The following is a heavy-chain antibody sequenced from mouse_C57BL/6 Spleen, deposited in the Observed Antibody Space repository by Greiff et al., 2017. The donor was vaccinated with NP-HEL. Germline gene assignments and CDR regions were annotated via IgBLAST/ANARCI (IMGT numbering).Heavy chain of an antibody. V-gene: IGHV5-4*03. J-gene: IGHJ2*01. CDR3: ARGYDGYFFDY. D-gene: IGHD2-3*01. Sequence: EVKLVESGGGLVKPGGSLKLSCAASGFTFSSSAMSWVRQTPEKWLEWVATISDGGSYTYYPDNVKGRFTISKDNAKNNLYLQMSHLKSEDTAMYYCARGYDGYFFDYWGQGTTLTVSS. CDR2: ISDGGSYT. CDR1: GFTFSSSA.